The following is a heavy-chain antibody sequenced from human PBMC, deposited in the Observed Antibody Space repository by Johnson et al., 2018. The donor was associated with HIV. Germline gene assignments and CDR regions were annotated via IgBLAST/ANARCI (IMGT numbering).Heavy chain of an antibody. Sequence: QVQLVESGGGVVQPGRSLRLSCAASGFTFSSYAMHWVRQAPGKGLEWVAVISYDGSNKYYADSVKGRFTISRDNAKSTLYLLMNYLTPEDTAMYYCAVGIQLWFASEGDAFDIWGQWAMVTVSS. CDR2: ISYDGSNK. J-gene: IGHJ3*02. CDR1: GFTFSSYA. CDR3: AVGIQLWFASEGDAFDI. D-gene: IGHD5-18*01. V-gene: IGHV3-30-3*01.